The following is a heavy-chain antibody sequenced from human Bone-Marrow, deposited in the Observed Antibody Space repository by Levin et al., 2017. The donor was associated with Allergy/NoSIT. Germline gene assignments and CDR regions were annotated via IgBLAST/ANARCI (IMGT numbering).Heavy chain of an antibody. J-gene: IGHJ6*02. CDR3: TRDTGGHSYGFYGMDV. CDR2: LSWNSATV. CDR1: GFTFDDYA. Sequence: QTGGSLRLSCAASGFTFDDYAMHWVRQAPGKGLEWVAGLSWNSATVAYADFVNDRFTISRDNAGNSLSLQMNSLRPEDTALYYCTRDTGGHSYGFYGMDVWGQGTTVTVSS. V-gene: IGHV3-9*01. D-gene: IGHD5-18*01.